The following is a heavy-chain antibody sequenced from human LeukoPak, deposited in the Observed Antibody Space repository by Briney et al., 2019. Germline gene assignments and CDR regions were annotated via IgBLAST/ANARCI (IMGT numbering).Heavy chain of an antibody. J-gene: IGHJ3*02. D-gene: IGHD2-2*01. Sequence: PGGSLRLSCAASGFTFSSYAVHWVRQAPGKGLEGGAVISYDGSNKYYADSVKGRFTISRDNSKNTLYLQMNSLRAEDTAVYYCARGVRYCSSTSCYFRAFDIWGQGTMVTVSS. V-gene: IGHV3-30-3*01. CDR3: ARGVRYCSSTSCYFRAFDI. CDR1: GFTFSSYA. CDR2: ISYDGSNK.